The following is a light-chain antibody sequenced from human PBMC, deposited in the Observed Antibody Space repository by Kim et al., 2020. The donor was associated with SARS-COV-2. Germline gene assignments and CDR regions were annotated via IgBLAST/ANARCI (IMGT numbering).Light chain of an antibody. Sequence: GQKFTISGSGSSSNTGNNYVSWYQQLPGTAPKLLIYDNDKRPSGIPDRFSGSKSGTSATLGITGLQTGDEADYYCGTWDNGLSVWVFGGGTKLTVL. CDR1: SSNTGNNY. V-gene: IGLV1-51*01. J-gene: IGLJ3*02. CDR2: DND. CDR3: GTWDNGLSVWV.